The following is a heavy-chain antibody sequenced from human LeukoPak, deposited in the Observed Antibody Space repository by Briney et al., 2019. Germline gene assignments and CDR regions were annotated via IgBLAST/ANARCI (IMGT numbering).Heavy chain of an antibody. CDR3: ARHSFRVWFGDPVGAFDI. CDR2: IYYSGST. D-gene: IGHD3-10*01. CDR1: GGSISSYY. V-gene: IGHV4-59*08. Sequence: SETLSLTCTVSGGSISSYYWSWIRQPPGRGLEWIGYIYYSGSTNYNPSLKSRVTISVDTSKNQFSLKLSSVTAADTAVYYCARHSFRVWFGDPVGAFDIWGQGTMVTVSS. J-gene: IGHJ3*02.